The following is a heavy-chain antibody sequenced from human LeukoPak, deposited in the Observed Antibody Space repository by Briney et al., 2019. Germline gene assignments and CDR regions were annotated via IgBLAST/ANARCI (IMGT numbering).Heavy chain of an antibody. CDR3: ARVSRGSYHFDY. Sequence: GGSLRLSCAASGFTFNNYAMSWVRQAPGKGLEWVSAISVSGGATYYGDSVKGRFTISRDNSKNTLYLQMNSLRAEDTAVYYCARVSRGSYHFDYWGQGALVTVSS. D-gene: IGHD1-26*01. V-gene: IGHV3-23*01. J-gene: IGHJ4*02. CDR1: GFTFNNYA. CDR2: ISVSGGAT.